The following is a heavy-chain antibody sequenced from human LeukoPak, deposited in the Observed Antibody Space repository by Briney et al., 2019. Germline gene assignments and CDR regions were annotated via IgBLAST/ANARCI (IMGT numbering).Heavy chain of an antibody. V-gene: IGHV4-4*02. CDR3: ARQGGYGGNPLWFDY. CDR2: IYHSGST. J-gene: IGHJ5*01. CDR1: GGSISSSNW. Sequence: SGTLSLTCAVSGGSISSSNWWSWVRQPPGKGLEWIGEIYHSGSTNYNPSLKSRVTISVDKSKNQFSLKLSSVTAADTAVYYCARQGGYGGNPLWFDYWGQGTLVTVSS. D-gene: IGHD4-23*01.